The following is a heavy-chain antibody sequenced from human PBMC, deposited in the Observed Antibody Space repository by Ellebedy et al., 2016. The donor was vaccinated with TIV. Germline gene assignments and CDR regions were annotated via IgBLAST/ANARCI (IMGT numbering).Heavy chain of an antibody. CDR1: GGSISSGDYY. J-gene: IGHJ4*02. CDR3: ASSDIVATTGFDY. V-gene: IGHV4-30-4*01. D-gene: IGHD5-12*01. Sequence: SETLSLTXTVSGGSISSGDYYWSWIRQPPGKGLEWIGYIYYSGSTYYNPSLKSRVTISVDTSKNQFSLKLSSVTAADTAVYYCASSDIVATTGFDYWGQGTLVTVSS. CDR2: IYYSGST.